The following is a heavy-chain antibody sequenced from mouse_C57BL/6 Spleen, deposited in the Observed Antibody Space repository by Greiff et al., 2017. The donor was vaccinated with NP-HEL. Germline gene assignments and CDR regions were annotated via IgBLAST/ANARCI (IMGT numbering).Heavy chain of an antibody. J-gene: IGHJ4*01. D-gene: IGHD2-12*01. CDR3: ACGEYDPYYYAMDY. CDR1: GYTFTSYW. CDR2: INPSNGGT. V-gene: IGHV1-53*01. Sequence: QVQLQQPGTELVKPGASVKLSCKASGYTFTSYWMHWVKQRPGQGLEWIGNINPSNGGTNYNEKFKSKATLTVDKSSSTAYMQLSILTSDDAAVYYCACGEYDPYYYAMDYWGQGTSVTVSS.